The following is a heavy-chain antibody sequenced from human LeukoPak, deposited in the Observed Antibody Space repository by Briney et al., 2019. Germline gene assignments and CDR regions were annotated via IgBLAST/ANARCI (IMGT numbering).Heavy chain of an antibody. Sequence: PSETLSLTCTVSGGSISSSSYYWGWIRQPPGKGLEWIGSIYYSGSTYYNPSLKSRVTISVDTSKNQFSLKLSSVTAADTAVYYCARELLDGYNWGRAFDYWGQGTLVTVSS. CDR1: GGSISSSSYY. CDR2: IYYSGST. J-gene: IGHJ4*02. D-gene: IGHD5-24*01. V-gene: IGHV4-39*07. CDR3: ARELLDGYNWGRAFDY.